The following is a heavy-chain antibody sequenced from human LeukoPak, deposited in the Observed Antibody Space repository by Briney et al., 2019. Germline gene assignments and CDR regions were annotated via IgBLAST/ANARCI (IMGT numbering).Heavy chain of an antibody. CDR2: ISGSGGST. CDR1: GFTFSSYA. D-gene: IGHD2-8*01. CDR3: AKVIGYCTNGVCYEFDY. V-gene: IGHV3-23*01. J-gene: IGHJ4*02. Sequence: PGGSLRLSCAASGFTFSSYAMSWVRQAPGKGLEWVSAISGSGGSTYYADSVKGRFTISRDNSKNTLYLQMNSLRAEDTAVYYCAKVIGYCTNGVCYEFDYWGQGTLVTVSS.